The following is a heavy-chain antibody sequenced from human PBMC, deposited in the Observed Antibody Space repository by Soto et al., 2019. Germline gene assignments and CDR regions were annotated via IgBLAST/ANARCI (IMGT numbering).Heavy chain of an antibody. CDR3: ARGPIYCGGDCYANSPDY. CDR2: IIPIFGTA. CDR1: GGTFSSYA. D-gene: IGHD2-21*02. Sequence: QVQLVQSGAEVKKPGSSVKVSCKASGGTFSSYAISWVRQAPGQGLEWMGGIIPIFGTANYAQKFQGRVTITADESTSTAYMELSSLRSEDTAVYYCARGPIYCGGDCYANSPDYWGQGTLVTVSS. J-gene: IGHJ4*02. V-gene: IGHV1-69*01.